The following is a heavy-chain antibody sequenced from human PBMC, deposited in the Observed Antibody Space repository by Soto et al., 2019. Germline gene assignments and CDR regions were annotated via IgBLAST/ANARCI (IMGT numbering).Heavy chain of an antibody. CDR1: GGSISSGGYY. CDR2: IYYSGST. J-gene: IGHJ4*02. Sequence: QVQLQESGPGLVKPSQTLSLTCTVSGGSISSGGYYWSWIRQHPGKGLEWIGYIYYSGSTYYNPSLKSRVTISVDTSKNQFSLKLSSVTAADTAVYYCARVHGDYYDRPLYFDYWGQGTLVTVSS. CDR3: ARVHGDYYDRPLYFDY. V-gene: IGHV4-31*03. D-gene: IGHD3-22*01.